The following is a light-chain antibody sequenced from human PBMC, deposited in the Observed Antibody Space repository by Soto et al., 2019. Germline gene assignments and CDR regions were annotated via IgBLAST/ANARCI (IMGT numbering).Light chain of an antibody. CDR3: QQYYSYPWT. J-gene: IGKJ1*01. Sequence: DIQMTQSPSTLSSSVGDRVAITCRASQSINTLLAWYQQKPGKAPKLLIYKASSLESGVPSRFSGSGSATEFTLTISSLQPDDFATYYCQQYYSYPWTFVQGTKVEIK. CDR1: QSINTL. CDR2: KAS. V-gene: IGKV1-5*03.